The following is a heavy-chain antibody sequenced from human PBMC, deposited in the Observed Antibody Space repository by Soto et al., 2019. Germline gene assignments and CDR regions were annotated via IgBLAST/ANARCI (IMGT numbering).Heavy chain of an antibody. J-gene: IGHJ4*02. CDR2: VFSSGT. D-gene: IGHD5-18*01. Sequence: SETLSLTCTVSGDSIRNSFWSWIRQPPGKGLEWIGYVFSSGTRYNPSLKSRVTISLDTSQNQFSLKLKSMTAADTAVYYCARTLYSYGPRFDYWGQGTLVTVSS. CDR3: ARTLYSYGPRFDY. V-gene: IGHV4-4*08. CDR1: GDSIRNSF.